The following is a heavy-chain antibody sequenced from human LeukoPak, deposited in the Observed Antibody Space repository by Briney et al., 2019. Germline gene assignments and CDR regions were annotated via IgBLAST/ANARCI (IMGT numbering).Heavy chain of an antibody. CDR1: GGSISSGDYY. J-gene: IGHJ4*02. CDR2: IYYSGST. Sequence: PSQTLSLTCTVSGGSISSGDYYWSWIRQPPGKGLEWIGYIYYSGSTYYSPSLKSRVTISVDTSKNQFSLKLSSVTAADTAVYYCARVYSSGWYPYYFDYWGQGTLVTVSS. CDR3: ARVYSSGWYPYYFDY. V-gene: IGHV4-30-4*01. D-gene: IGHD6-19*01.